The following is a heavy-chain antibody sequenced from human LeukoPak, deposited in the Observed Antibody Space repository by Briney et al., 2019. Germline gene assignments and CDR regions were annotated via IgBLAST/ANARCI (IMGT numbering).Heavy chain of an antibody. J-gene: IGHJ6*03. D-gene: IGHD1-26*01. CDR2: INPNSGGT. CDR3: ARDPPYSGSYYRGYMDV. Sequence: ASVKVSCKASGYTFTGYYMHWVRQAPGQGLEWMGWINPNSGGTNYAQKFQGRVTMTRDTSISTAYMELSRLRSDDTAVYYCARDPPYSGSYYRGYMDVWGKGTTVTVSS. V-gene: IGHV1-2*02. CDR1: GYTFTGYY.